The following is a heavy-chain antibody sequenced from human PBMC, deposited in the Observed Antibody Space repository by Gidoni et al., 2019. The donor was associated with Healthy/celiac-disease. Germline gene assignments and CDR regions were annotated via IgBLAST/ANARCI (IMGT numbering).Heavy chain of an antibody. Sequence: EVQLVESGGGLVKPGGSLRLSCAASGFTFSSYSMNWVRQAPGKVLEWVSSISSGSSYIYYADSVKGRFTISRDNAKNSLYLQMNSLRAEDTAVYYCARGAMVQGVIGWRPFDYWGQGTLVTVSS. CDR1: GFTFSSYS. V-gene: IGHV3-21*01. J-gene: IGHJ4*02. D-gene: IGHD3-10*01. CDR3: ARGAMVQGVIGWRPFDY. CDR2: ISSGSSYI.